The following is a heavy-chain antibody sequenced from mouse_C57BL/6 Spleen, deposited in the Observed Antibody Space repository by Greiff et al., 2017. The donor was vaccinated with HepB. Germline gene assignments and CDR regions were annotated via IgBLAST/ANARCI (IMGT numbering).Heavy chain of an antibody. CDR3: ARLTTVGDY. Sequence: LMEPGASVKISCKASGYAFISSWLNWVKQRPGKGLEWIGRIYPGDGDTNYNGKFKGKATLTADKSSSTAYMQLSSLTSEDSAVYFCARLTTVGDYWGQGTTLTVSS. CDR2: IYPGDGDT. CDR1: GYAFISSW. D-gene: IGHD1-1*01. V-gene: IGHV1-82*01. J-gene: IGHJ2*01.